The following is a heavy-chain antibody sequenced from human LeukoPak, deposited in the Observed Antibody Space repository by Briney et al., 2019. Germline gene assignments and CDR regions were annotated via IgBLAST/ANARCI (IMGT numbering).Heavy chain of an antibody. CDR2: INPSGGST. CDR3: AKSGHTVLVIGGYFDS. CDR1: GFTFTSYF. J-gene: IGHJ4*02. Sequence: ASVTVSCKSSGFTFTSYFLHWVRQAPGQGLEWMGIINPSGGSTSYAQKFQGRVTMTSDKSTSTVYMELNSLRSEDTAVYYCAKSGHTVLVIGGYFDSWGQGTLVTVSS. V-gene: IGHV1-46*01. D-gene: IGHD5-18*01.